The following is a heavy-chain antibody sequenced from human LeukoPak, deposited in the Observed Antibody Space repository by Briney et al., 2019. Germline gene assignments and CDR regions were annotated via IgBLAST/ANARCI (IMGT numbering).Heavy chain of an antibody. CDR3: ARDSSWYGFDY. D-gene: IGHD6-13*01. V-gene: IGHV4-59*01. J-gene: IGHJ4*02. Sequence: SETLSLTCIVSGGSLSSYYWSWIRQPPGKRLEWVGSIFYNGSTNYNPSLKSRVTISVDTSKNQFSLKLRSVAAADTAVYDCARDSSWYGFDYWGQGTLVTVSS. CDR2: IFYNGST. CDR1: GGSLSSYY.